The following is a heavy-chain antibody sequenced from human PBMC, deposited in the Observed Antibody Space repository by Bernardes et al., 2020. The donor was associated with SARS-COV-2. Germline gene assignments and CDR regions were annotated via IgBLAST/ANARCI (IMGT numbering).Heavy chain of an antibody. CDR3: ATKMMLDY. CDR1: GFSISSYW. CDR2: IKQGGNEK. D-gene: IGHD3-16*01. J-gene: IGHJ4*02. Sequence: GGSLRLSCAVSGFSISSYWMSWVRQAPGKGLEWVANIKQGGNEKYYVDSVKGRFTISRDDAKNSLFLQMNSLRPEDTAVYYCATKMMLDYWGQGTPVTVSS. V-gene: IGHV3-7*02.